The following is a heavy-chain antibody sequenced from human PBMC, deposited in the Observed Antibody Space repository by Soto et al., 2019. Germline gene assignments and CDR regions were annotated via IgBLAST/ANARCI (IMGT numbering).Heavy chain of an antibody. V-gene: IGHV4-38-2*01. CDR2: ISHGGST. D-gene: IGHD6-19*01. Sequence: SETLSLTCGVSGYSISTIYYWGWIRQPPGKGLEWIGSISHGGSTYYTPSLKSRVTISRDTSNNQFSLKLTSVTAADTAVYYCARVRTVAGPHNNFDYWGQGTLVTVSS. J-gene: IGHJ4*02. CDR3: ARVRTVAGPHNNFDY. CDR1: GYSISTIYY.